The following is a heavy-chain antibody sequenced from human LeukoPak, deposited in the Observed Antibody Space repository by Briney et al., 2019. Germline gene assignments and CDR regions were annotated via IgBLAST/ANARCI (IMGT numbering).Heavy chain of an antibody. CDR3: ARSYSSNWLFDY. V-gene: IGHV3-23*01. CDR2: ISGSGGST. Sequence: QTGGSLRLSCAASGFTFSSYAMSWVRQAPGKGLEWVSAISGSGGSTYYADSVKGRFTISRDNSKNTLYLQMNSLRVEDTAVYYCARSYSSNWLFDYWGQGTLVTVSS. J-gene: IGHJ4*02. CDR1: GFTFSSYA. D-gene: IGHD6-19*01.